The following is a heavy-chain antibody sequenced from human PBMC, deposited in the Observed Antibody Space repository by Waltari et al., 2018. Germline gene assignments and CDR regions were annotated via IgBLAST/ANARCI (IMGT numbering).Heavy chain of an antibody. Sequence: EVQLVESGGGLVQPGGSLRLSCAASGFTFSSYEMNWVRQAPGEGLEWVSDISSSGSTIYYADSVKGRFTISRDNAKNSLYLQMNSLRAEDTAVYYCARVSSSGYYYDYWGQGTLVTVSS. J-gene: IGHJ4*02. CDR1: GFTFSSYE. D-gene: IGHD3-22*01. V-gene: IGHV3-48*03. CDR3: ARVSSSGYYYDY. CDR2: ISSSGSTI.